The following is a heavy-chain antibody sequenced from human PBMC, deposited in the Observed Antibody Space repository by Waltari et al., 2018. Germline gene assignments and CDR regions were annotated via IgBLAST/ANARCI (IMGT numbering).Heavy chain of an antibody. Sequence: EVQLVQSGAEVKKPGESLKIACKGSGYSFSNYWIAWVRQMPGKGLEWMGMIYPDDSDTRYSPSFQGRVTISVDKSISTVYLQWSSLKASDTAIYYCARRHAAQFKSGEMMPFDPWGQGTLVTVSS. CDR1: GYSFSNYW. CDR3: ARRHAAQFKSGEMMPFDP. D-gene: IGHD3-3*01. V-gene: IGHV5-51*01. J-gene: IGHJ5*02. CDR2: IYPDDSDT.